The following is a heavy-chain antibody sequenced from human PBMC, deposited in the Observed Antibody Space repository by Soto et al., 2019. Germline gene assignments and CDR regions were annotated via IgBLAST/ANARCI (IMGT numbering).Heavy chain of an antibody. J-gene: IGHJ5*02. Sequence: PGGSLRLSCAASGFTFSGSAMHWVRQASGKGLEWVGRIRSKANSYATAYAASVKGRFTISRDDSKNTAYLQMNSLKTEDTAVYYCTRPAKVDTAMEKYLNWFDPWGQGTLVTVSS. CDR3: TRPAKVDTAMEKYLNWFDP. CDR2: IRSKANSYAT. CDR1: GFTFSGSA. V-gene: IGHV3-73*01. D-gene: IGHD5-18*01.